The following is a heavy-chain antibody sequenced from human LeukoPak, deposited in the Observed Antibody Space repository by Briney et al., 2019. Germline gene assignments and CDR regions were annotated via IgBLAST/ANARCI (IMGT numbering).Heavy chain of an antibody. V-gene: IGHV4-59*01. CDR3: ARGHHDSSGYYNWFDP. D-gene: IGHD3-22*01. Sequence: SETLSLTCTVAGGSISSYYWSWIRQPAGKGLEWLGYIYYSGSTNYNPSLKSRVTISGDTSKNQFSLKLSSVTAADTAVYYCARGHHDSSGYYNWFDPWGQGTLVTVSS. CDR2: IYYSGST. CDR1: GGSISSYY. J-gene: IGHJ5*02.